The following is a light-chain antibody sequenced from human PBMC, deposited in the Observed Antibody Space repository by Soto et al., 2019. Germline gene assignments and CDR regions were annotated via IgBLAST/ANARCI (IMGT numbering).Light chain of an antibody. V-gene: IGKV3-20*01. CDR3: QHYNSYSEA. J-gene: IGKJ1*01. Sequence: EIVLTQSPGTLSLSPGERATLSCRASQSVSNNYLAWYQQKPGQAPRLLIYGASTRATGIPARFSGSGSGTEGTLTLSSLQPDDFATYDCQHYNSYSEAFGQGTKGDIK. CDR2: GAS. CDR1: QSVSNNY.